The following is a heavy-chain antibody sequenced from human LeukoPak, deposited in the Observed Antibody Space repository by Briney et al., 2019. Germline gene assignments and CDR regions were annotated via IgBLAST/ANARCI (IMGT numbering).Heavy chain of an antibody. CDR2: ISGSGGST. CDR3: AKDLSSGGSRIN. V-gene: IGHV3-23*01. CDR1: VFTFSSYP. Sequence: GGPLRLPCAPSVFTFSSYPLGGVARVPGTGRGGVSAISGSGGSTYYADSVKGRFTISRDNSKNTLYLQMNSLRAEDTAVYYCAKDLSSGGSRINWGQGTLVTVSS. J-gene: IGHJ4*02. D-gene: IGHD2-15*01.